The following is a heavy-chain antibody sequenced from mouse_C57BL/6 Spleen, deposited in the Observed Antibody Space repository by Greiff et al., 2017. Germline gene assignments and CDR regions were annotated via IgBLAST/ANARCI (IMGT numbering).Heavy chain of an antibody. D-gene: IGHD1-1*01. CDR1: GYTFTSYT. J-gene: IGHJ2*01. CDR3: ARGSITTVVATRDY. Sequence: QVQLQQSGAELARPGASVKMSCKASGYTFTSYTMHWVNQRPGQGLEWIGYIKPSSGYTKYNQKFKDKDTLTADKSTSPDYMQLSSLTSEDSAVYYCARGSITTVVATRDYWGQGTTLTVSS. CDR2: IKPSSGYT. V-gene: IGHV1-4*01.